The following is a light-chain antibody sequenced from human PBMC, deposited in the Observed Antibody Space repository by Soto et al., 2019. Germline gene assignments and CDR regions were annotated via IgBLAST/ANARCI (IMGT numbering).Light chain of an antibody. CDR2: AAS. J-gene: IGKJ2*01. Sequence: DIQMTQSPSTLSPSVGDRVTITSRKNQSIRSYVNWYQQKPGIAPKILIYAASNLQSGVPSRFSGSGSGTDFTLTISSLLAEDSATYYCQQSYNTPYTFGQGTKLEIK. CDR1: QSIRSY. CDR3: QQSYNTPYT. V-gene: IGKV1-39*01.